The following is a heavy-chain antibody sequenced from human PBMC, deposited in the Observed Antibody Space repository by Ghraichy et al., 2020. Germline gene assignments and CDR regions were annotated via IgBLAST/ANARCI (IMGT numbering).Heavy chain of an antibody. D-gene: IGHD6-19*01. V-gene: IGHV4-4*07. Sequence: SETLSLTCTVSGGSISTYYWSWIRQPAGKGLEWIGRIYSSGTTAYNPSLKSRVTMSVDTSNNQFSLRLSSVTAADTAVYYCARLGAGWYPNWFDPWGQGTLVTVSS. CDR1: GGSISTYY. CDR2: IYSSGTT. J-gene: IGHJ5*02. CDR3: ARLGAGWYPNWFDP.